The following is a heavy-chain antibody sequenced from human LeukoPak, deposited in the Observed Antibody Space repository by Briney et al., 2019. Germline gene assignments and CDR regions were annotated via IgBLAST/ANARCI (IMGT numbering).Heavy chain of an antibody. J-gene: IGHJ3*02. CDR3: ARDAGDYDSTDAFDI. D-gene: IGHD3-22*01. CDR2: XTAYNGTT. Sequence: GLEWMGWXTAYNGTTNSPQKLQRRVTMPTDPSTSTAYIELRSLRSDDTAVYYCARDAGDYDSTDAFDIWRQGTMVTVSS. V-gene: IGHV1-18*01.